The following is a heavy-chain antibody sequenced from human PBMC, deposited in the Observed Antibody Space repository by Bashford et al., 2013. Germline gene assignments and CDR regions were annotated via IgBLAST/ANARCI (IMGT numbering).Heavy chain of an antibody. CDR2: IGGSGGST. J-gene: IGHJ1*01. CDR3: TRSDCSGGSCYSED. CDR1: GFTFSNYA. Sequence: GSLRLSCAASGFTFSNYAMTWVRQAPGKGLEWVSAIGGSGGSTYYADSVKGRFTISRDNSKNTLYLQMNSLETXDTAVYYCTRSDCSGGSCYSEDWGQGPWSPSPQ. V-gene: IGHV3-23*01. D-gene: IGHD2-15*01.